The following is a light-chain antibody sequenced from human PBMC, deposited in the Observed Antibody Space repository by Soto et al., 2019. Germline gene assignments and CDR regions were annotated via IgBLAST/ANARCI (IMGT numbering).Light chain of an antibody. J-gene: IGKJ4*01. V-gene: IGKV1-27*01. Sequence: DIQMTQSPSSLSSSVGDRVTIACRASQGISNYLAWYQQKPGKVPKLLIYYASTLQSGIPARFSGSGSGTDFTLTISSLQPEDVATYYCQKYNSAPHTFGGGTKLEI. CDR2: YAS. CDR3: QKYNSAPHT. CDR1: QGISNY.